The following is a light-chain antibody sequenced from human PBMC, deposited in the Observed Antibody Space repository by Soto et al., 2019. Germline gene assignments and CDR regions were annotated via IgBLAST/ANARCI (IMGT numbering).Light chain of an antibody. CDR3: CSSVGSYV. J-gene: IGLJ1*01. Sequence: QSALNQPASGSGSPGQSVTISCTATSSDVENYKLVSWYQQHPGKAPKLIIYEVTKRPSGVSNRFSGSKSANTASLTISGLQPEDEADYYCCSSVGSYVFGTGTKVTVL. CDR2: EVT. V-gene: IGLV2-23*02. CDR1: SSDVENYKL.